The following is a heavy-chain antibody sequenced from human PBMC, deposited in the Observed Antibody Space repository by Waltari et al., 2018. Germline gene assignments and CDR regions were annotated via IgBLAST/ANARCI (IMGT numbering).Heavy chain of an antibody. Sequence: EVHLVESGGGLIQPGGSLRLSCTASGFMFSGYWMHWVRQAPGEGLVLVSRISTDGSITDYADSVKGRFTISRDNAKNTLYLQMSSLRAEDTAMYFCTSHYYDNDAYYDVYWGQGTLVTVSS. CDR3: TSHYYDNDAYYDVY. J-gene: IGHJ4*02. CDR2: ISTDGSIT. V-gene: IGHV3-74*01. D-gene: IGHD3-22*01. CDR1: GFMFSGYW.